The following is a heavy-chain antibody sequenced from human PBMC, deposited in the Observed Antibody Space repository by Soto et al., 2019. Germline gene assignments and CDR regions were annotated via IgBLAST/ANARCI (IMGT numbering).Heavy chain of an antibody. D-gene: IGHD3-10*01. CDR3: ASAPDFSSSGTMYIDK. V-gene: IGHV4-4*02. CDR1: GDSITSKYS. CDR2: IFHTGFT. J-gene: IGHJ4*02. Sequence: QVQLQESGPGLVKPSGSLSLTCAVSGDSITSKYSWNWVRQAPTKGLEWIGEIFHTGFTNYNPSLQSRVSISCDTSKNRFSLDVNSLTAADTAVYFCASAPDFSSSGTMYIDKWGQGILVTVSS.